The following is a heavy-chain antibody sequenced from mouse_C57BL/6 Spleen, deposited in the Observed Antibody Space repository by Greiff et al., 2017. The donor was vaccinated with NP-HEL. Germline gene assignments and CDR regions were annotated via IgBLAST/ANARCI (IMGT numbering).Heavy chain of an antibody. J-gene: IGHJ3*01. CDR1: GYAFTNYL. D-gene: IGHD2-4*01. CDR2: IKPGCGGT. CDR3: ARSSYDYAWFAY. V-gene: IGHV1-54*01. Sequence: QVQLQQSGAELVRPGTSVKVSCKASGYAFTNYLIEWVKQRPGQGLEWIGVIKPGCGGTNYNEQFKGKATLTADKSSSTAYMQLSSLTSEDSAVYFCARSSYDYAWFAYWGQGTLVTVSA.